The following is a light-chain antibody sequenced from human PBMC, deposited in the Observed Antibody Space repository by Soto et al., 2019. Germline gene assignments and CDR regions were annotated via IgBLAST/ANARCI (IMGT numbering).Light chain of an antibody. CDR1: QSITTY. CDR2: SAS. CDR3: QQCYSSPRT. V-gene: IGKV1-39*01. Sequence: DIQMTQSPSTLSASVGDRVTITCRASQSITTYGNWYQQKLGKAPTLLIYSASSLQSGVPSRFSGSVSGTAFTRTISSLQPEDFATYFGQQCYSSPRTFGQGTKVEI. J-gene: IGKJ1*01.